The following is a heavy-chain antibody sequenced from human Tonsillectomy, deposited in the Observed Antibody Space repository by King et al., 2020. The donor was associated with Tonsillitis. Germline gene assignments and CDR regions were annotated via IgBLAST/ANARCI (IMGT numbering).Heavy chain of an antibody. CDR2: IYYSGST. J-gene: IGHJ4*02. Sequence: HVQLQESGPGLVKPSETLSLTCTVSGGSIISYYWTWIRQRPGKGLEWIGYIYYSGSTNFNPSLKSRVTMSADTSKSQFSLRLKSVTAADTAVYYCARQAYCSGAYCSPFDYWGQGTLVTVSS. V-gene: IGHV4-59*08. CDR1: GGSIISYY. D-gene: IGHD2-21*01. CDR3: ARQAYCSGAYCSPFDY.